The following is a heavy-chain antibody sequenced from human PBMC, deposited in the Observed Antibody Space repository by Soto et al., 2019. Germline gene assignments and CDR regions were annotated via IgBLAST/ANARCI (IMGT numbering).Heavy chain of an antibody. CDR1: GFTFSSYS. Sequence: EVQLVESGGGLVKPGGSLRLSCAASGFTFSSYSMNWVRQAPGKGLEWVSSISSSTSYIYYADSVKGRFTISSDNANYSLYLQMNSLRAEDTAVYYCARMGSVTTFSWSDYYYGMDVWGQGTTVTVSS. CDR2: ISSSTSYI. CDR3: ARMGSVTTFSWSDYYYGMDV. D-gene: IGHD4-17*01. J-gene: IGHJ6*02. V-gene: IGHV3-21*01.